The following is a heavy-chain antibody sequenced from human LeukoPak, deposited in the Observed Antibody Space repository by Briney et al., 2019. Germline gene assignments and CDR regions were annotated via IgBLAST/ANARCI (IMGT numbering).Heavy chain of an antibody. J-gene: IGHJ3*02. CDR3: ARVPFDYYDSDDYYYHDAFDI. Sequence: SQTLSLTCAVSGGSINNGGYSWSWIRQPPGEGLEWIGYIYHSESTYYNPSLKNRVTISIDRSTTQLSLNLSSVTAADTAVYYCARVPFDYYDSDDYYYHDAFDIWGQGTMVTVSS. D-gene: IGHD3-22*01. CDR2: IYHSEST. CDR1: GGSINNGGYS. V-gene: IGHV4-30-2*01.